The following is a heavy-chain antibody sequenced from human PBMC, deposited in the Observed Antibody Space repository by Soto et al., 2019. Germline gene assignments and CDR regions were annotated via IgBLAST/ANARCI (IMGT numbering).Heavy chain of an antibody. D-gene: IGHD4-17*01. J-gene: IGHJ4*02. V-gene: IGHV4-30-4*01. Sequence: SETLSLTCTVSGGSISSGDYYWSWIRQPPGKGLEWIGYIYYSGSTYYNPSLKCRVTISVDTSKNQFSLKLSSVTAADTAVYYCARGMTTVVSFDYWGQGTLVTVSS. CDR3: ARGMTTVVSFDY. CDR2: IYYSGST. CDR1: GGSISSGDYY.